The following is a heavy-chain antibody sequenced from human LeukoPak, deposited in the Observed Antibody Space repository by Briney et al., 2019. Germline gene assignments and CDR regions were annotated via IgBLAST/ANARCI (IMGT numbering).Heavy chain of an antibody. V-gene: IGHV3-30*02. CDR1: GFTFSSYG. Sequence: GGSLRLSCAASGFTFSSYGMHWVRQAPGKGLEWVAFIRYDGSNKYYADSVKGRFTISRDNSKNTLYLQMNSLRPEDTGVYFCARHPGDFTGIVNYYYMDVWGKGTTVTVSS. CDR2: IRYDGSNK. D-gene: IGHD1-26*01. CDR3: ARHPGDFTGIVNYYYMDV. J-gene: IGHJ6*03.